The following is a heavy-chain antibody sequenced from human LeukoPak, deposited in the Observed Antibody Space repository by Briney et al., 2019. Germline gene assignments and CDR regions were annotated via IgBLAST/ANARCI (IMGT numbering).Heavy chain of an antibody. D-gene: IGHD1-20*01. Sequence: GGSLRLSCAASGFTFSNYMMHWVRQAPGKGLVWVSRIKSDGITITYADPVKGRFTISRDNAKNTLYLQTNSLRAEDTAVYYCLRDLNWSLDQWGQGTLVTVSS. J-gene: IGHJ4*02. CDR3: LRDLNWSLDQ. CDR2: IKSDGITI. V-gene: IGHV3-74*01. CDR1: GFTFSNYM.